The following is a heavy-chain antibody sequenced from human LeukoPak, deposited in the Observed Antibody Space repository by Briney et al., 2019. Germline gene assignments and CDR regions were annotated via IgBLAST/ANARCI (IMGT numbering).Heavy chain of an antibody. J-gene: IGHJ3*02. CDR1: GFTFSSYS. CDR2: ISSSSSYI. Sequence: GGSLRLSCAASGFTFSSYSMNWVRQAPGKGLEWVSSISSSSSYIYYADSVKGRFTISRDNAKNSLYLQMNSLRAEDTAVYYCARHSSGGYIAEDAFDIWGQGTMVTVSS. V-gene: IGHV3-21*01. CDR3: ARHSSGGYIAEDAFDI. D-gene: IGHD5-12*01.